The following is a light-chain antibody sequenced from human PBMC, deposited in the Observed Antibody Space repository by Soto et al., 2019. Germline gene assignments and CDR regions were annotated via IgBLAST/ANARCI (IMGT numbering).Light chain of an antibody. J-gene: IGKJ4*01. Sequence: EIVLTQSPGTLSLSPGERATLSCRASQSVTSSLVWYQQKAGQAPRLLIYDAPNRATGIPARFSGSGSGTDFTLTISSLEPEDSAVYYCQHRSTWPRTFGGGTKVDIK. CDR1: QSVTSS. CDR3: QHRSTWPRT. CDR2: DAP. V-gene: IGKV3-11*01.